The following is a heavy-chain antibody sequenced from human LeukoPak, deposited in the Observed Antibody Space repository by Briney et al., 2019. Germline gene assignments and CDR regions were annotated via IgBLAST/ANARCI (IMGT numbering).Heavy chain of an antibody. Sequence: GGSLRLSCAASGFTFSSYGMHWVRQAPGKGLEWVAFIRYDGSNKYYADSVKGRFTISRDNSKNTLYLQMNSLRAEDTAVYYCANLGVYSSPVRAFDIWGQGTMVTVSS. D-gene: IGHD6-13*01. CDR2: IRYDGSNK. CDR1: GFTFSSYG. CDR3: ANLGVYSSPVRAFDI. V-gene: IGHV3-30*02. J-gene: IGHJ3*02.